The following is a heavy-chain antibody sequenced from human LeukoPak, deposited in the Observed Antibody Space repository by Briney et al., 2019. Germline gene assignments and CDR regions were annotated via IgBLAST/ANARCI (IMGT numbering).Heavy chain of an antibody. Sequence: GGSLRLSCAASGFTFSGYSMNWVRQAPGKGLEWVSSISSSSSYIYYADSVKGRFTISRDNAKNSLYLQMNSLRAEDTAVYYCARDPYDYVWGSYVFDYWGQGTLVTVSS. V-gene: IGHV3-21*01. CDR2: ISSSSSYI. CDR3: ARDPYDYVWGSYVFDY. J-gene: IGHJ4*02. CDR1: GFTFSGYS. D-gene: IGHD3-16*01.